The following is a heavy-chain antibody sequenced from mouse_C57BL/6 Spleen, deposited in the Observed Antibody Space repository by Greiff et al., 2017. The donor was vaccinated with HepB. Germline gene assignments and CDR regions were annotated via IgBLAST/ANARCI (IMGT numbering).Heavy chain of an antibody. D-gene: IGHD2-5*01. CDR3: AREGYSNYFDY. V-gene: IGHV1-82*01. J-gene: IGHJ2*01. CDR1: GYAFSSSW. CDR2: IYPGDGDT. Sequence: QVQLQQSGPELVKPGASVKISCKASGYAFSSSWMNWVKQRPGKGLEWIGRIYPGDGDTNYNGKFKGKATLTADKSSSTAYMQLSSLTSEDSAVYFCAREGYSNYFDYWCQGTTLTVSS.